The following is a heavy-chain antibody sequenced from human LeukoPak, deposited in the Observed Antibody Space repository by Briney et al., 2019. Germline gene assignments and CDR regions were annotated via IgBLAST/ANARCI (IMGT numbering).Heavy chain of an antibody. J-gene: IGHJ5*02. CDR2: IYYSGST. CDR3: ARTTEDCSSTSCYQYWFDP. CDR1: GGSISSYY. Sequence: SETLSLTCTVSGGSISSYYWSWIRQPPGKGLEWIGYIYYSGSTNYNPSLKSRVTISVDTSKNQFSLKLNSVTAADTAVYYCARTTEDCSSTSCYQYWFDPWGQGTLVTVSS. V-gene: IGHV4-59*01. D-gene: IGHD2-2*01.